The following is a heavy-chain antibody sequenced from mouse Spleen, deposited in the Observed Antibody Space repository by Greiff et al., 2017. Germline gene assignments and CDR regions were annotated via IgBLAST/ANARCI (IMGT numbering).Heavy chain of an antibody. CDR1: GYSINSGYY. J-gene: IGHJ2*01. Sequence: EVKVEESGPGLVKPSQSLSLTCSVTGYSINSGYYWNWIRQFPGNKLEWMGYISYDGSNNYNPSLKNRISITRDTSKNQFFLKLNSVTTEDTATYYCAKISYYRELDYWGQGTTLTVSS. D-gene: IGHD2-12*01. CDR2: ISYDGSN. V-gene: IGHV3-6*01. CDR3: AKISYYRELDY.